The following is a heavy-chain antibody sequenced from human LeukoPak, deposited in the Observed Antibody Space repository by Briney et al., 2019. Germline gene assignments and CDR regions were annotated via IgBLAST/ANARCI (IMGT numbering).Heavy chain of an antibody. CDR1: GFTFSSYA. CDR2: ISYDGSNK. V-gene: IGHV3-30-3*01. J-gene: IGHJ6*02. D-gene: IGHD5-18*01. CDR3: AKEWIQLWATYYGMDV. Sequence: GGSLRLSCAASGFTFSSYAMHWVRQAPGKGLEWVAVISYDGSNKYYADSVKGRFTISRDNSENTLYLQMNSLRAEDTAVYYCAKEWIQLWATYYGMDVWGQGTTVTVSS.